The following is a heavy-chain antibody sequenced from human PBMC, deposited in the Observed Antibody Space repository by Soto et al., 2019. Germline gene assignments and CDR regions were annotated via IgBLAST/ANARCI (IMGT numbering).Heavy chain of an antibody. Sequence: GGSLRLSCAASGFTFSSYAMSWVRQAPGKGLEWVSAISGSGGSTYYADSVKGRFTISRDNSKNTLYLQMNSLRAEDTAVYYCAKIRNPPWFDPPRDLFAFWAQGTLVPVS. CDR2: ISGSGGST. CDR3: AKIRNPPWFDPPRDLFAF. J-gene: IGHJ3*01. V-gene: IGHV3-23*01. D-gene: IGHD3-10*01. CDR1: GFTFSSYA.